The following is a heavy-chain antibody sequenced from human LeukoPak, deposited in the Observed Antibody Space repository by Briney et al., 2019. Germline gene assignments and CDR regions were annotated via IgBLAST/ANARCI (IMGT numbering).Heavy chain of an antibody. CDR2: MNPNSGNT. D-gene: IGHD2-2*02. CDR1: GYTFTSYD. V-gene: IGHV1-8*01. J-gene: IGHJ4*02. CDR3: ARGFKVGYCSSTSCYRGLDY. Sequence: ASVKVSCKASGYTFTSYDINWVRQAPGQGLEWMGWMNPNSGNTGYAQKFQGRVTMTRNTSISTAYMELSSLRSEDTAVYYCARGFKVGYCSSTSCYRGLDYWGQGTLVTVSS.